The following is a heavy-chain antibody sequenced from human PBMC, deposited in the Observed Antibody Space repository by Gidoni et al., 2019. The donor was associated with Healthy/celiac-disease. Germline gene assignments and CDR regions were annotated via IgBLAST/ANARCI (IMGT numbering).Heavy chain of an antibody. CDR3: ARMTPFYYYYYGMDV. J-gene: IGHJ6*02. CDR2: ISAYNGNT. Sequence: QVQLVQSGAEVKKPGASVKVSCKASGYTFTSYGISWVRQAPGQGLEWMGWISAYNGNTNNAQKLQGRVTMTTDTSTSTAYMELRSLRSDDTAVYYCARMTPFYYYYYGMDVWGQGTTVTVSS. V-gene: IGHV1-18*01. CDR1: GYTFTSYG.